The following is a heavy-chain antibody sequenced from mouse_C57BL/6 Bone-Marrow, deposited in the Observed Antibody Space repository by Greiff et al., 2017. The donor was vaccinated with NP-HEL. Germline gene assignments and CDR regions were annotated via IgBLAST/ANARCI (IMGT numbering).Heavy chain of an antibody. J-gene: IGHJ2*01. V-gene: IGHV1-76*01. Sequence: VKLVESGAELVRPGASVKLSCKASGYTFTDYYINWVKQRPGQGLEWIARIYPGSGNTYYNEKFKGKATLTAEKSSSTACMQLSSLTSEDSAVYFCARGSVVAKDYWGQGTTLTVSS. CDR3: ARGSVVAKDY. CDR2: IYPGSGNT. CDR1: GYTFTDYY. D-gene: IGHD1-1*01.